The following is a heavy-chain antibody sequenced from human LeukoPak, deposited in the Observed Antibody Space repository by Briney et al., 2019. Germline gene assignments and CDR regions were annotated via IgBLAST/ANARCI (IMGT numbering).Heavy chain of an antibody. J-gene: IGHJ4*02. CDR3: ASLRGAGYSSGLDY. V-gene: IGHV1-2*02. CDR1: GYTFTGYY. Sequence: GASVKVSCKASGYTFTGYYMHWVRQAPGQGLEWMGWINPDSGGTNYAQKFQGRVTMTRDTSNSTAYMELSRLRSDDTAVYYCASLRGAGYSSGLDYWGQGTLVTVSS. CDR2: INPDSGGT. D-gene: IGHD6-19*01.